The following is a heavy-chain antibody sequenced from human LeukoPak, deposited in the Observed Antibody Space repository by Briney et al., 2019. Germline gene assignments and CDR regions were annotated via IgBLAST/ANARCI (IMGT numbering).Heavy chain of an antibody. Sequence: SETLSLTCTVSGGSISSSTYYWGWIRQPPGKGLEWIGNLYYSGSTYYNPSLKSRVTISVDTSKNQFSLKLSSVTAADTAVYYCARHAISGYDPPTFDSWGQGTLVTVSS. D-gene: IGHD5-12*01. CDR3: ARHAISGYDPPTFDS. V-gene: IGHV4-39*01. J-gene: IGHJ4*02. CDR2: LYYSGST. CDR1: GGSISSSTYY.